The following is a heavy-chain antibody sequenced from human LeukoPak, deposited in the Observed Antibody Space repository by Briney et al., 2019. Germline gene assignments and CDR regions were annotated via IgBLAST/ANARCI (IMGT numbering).Heavy chain of an antibody. CDR1: GYSFTDYY. CDR2: INPNSGGT. V-gene: IGHV1-2*02. J-gene: IGHJ5*02. Sequence: APVTVSCKTSGYSFTDYYMHWGRQAPGQGLEWMGWINPNSGGTSSAQKFQGRVTMTRDTSITTVYMEVSWLTSDDTAIYYCARADRLDGGPYLIGPWGQGTLVTVSS. D-gene: IGHD2-21*01. CDR3: ARADRLDGGPYLIGP.